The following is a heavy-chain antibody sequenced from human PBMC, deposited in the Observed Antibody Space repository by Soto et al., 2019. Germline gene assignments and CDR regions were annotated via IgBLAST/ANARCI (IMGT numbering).Heavy chain of an antibody. CDR1: GFTFSSYA. V-gene: IGHV3-23*01. Sequence: PGGSLRLSCAASGFTFSSYAMSWVRQAPGKGLEWVSAISGSGGSTYYADSVKGRFTISGDNSKNTLYLQMNSLRAEDTAVYYCARIMTTVTTTDYWGQGTLVTVSS. CDR3: ARIMTTVTTTDY. J-gene: IGHJ4*02. CDR2: ISGSGGST. D-gene: IGHD4-17*01.